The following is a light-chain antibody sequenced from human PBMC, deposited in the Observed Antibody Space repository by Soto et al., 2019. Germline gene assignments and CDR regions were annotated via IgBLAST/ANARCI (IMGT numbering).Light chain of an antibody. CDR1: QTVSRY. V-gene: IGKV1-39*01. CDR3: QQRSDWSSVT. Sequence: IQLTQSPSSLSASLGDRVTITCRASQTVSRYLNWYQQKPGKAPKLLIYVASSLQRGVPSRFSGSGSGTDFTLTISGLEPEDFAVYYCQQRSDWSSVTFGGGTKVDIK. CDR2: VAS. J-gene: IGKJ4*01.